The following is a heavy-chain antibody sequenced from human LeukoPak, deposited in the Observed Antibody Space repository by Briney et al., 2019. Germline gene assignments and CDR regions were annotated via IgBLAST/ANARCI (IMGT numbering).Heavy chain of an antibody. V-gene: IGHV3-30*02. J-gene: IGHJ4*02. Sequence: GSLRLSCGASGFTFSSYGMHWVRPAPGKGLGGVAFLRYDGSNKYYADSVKGRFSISRDNSKNTLYLQMNGLRAEDTAVYYCAKVYYRGRVATIQIDYWGQGTLVTVSS. CDR1: GFTFSSYG. CDR2: LRYDGSNK. D-gene: IGHD5-12*01. CDR3: AKVYYRGRVATIQIDY.